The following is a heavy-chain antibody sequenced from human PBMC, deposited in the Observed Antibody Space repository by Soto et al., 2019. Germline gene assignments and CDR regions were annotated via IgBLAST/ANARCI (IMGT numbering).Heavy chain of an antibody. CDR1: GYSFTSYW. Sequence: GASLKISCKGSGYSFTSYWIGWVRQMPGKGLEWMGIIYPGDSDTRYRPSFQGQVTISADKSISTAYLQWSSLKASDTAMYYCERHYHSSSWYKVYYYYGMDVWGQGTTVTVSS. V-gene: IGHV5-51*01. CDR3: ERHYHSSSWYKVYYYYGMDV. D-gene: IGHD6-13*01. CDR2: IYPGDSDT. J-gene: IGHJ6*02.